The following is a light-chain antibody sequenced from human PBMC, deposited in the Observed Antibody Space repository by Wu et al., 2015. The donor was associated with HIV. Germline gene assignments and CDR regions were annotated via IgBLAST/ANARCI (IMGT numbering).Light chain of an antibody. Sequence: DIQMTQSPSTLSASVGDRVTITCRASQSISSWLAWYQQKPGKAPKVLIYKASNLESGVPSRFSGSGSGTEFTLTISSLQPGDLATYYCQQYNSYSTFGQGTKLEIK. CDR2: KAS. V-gene: IGKV1-5*03. J-gene: IGKJ2*01. CDR3: QQYNSYST. CDR1: QSISSW.